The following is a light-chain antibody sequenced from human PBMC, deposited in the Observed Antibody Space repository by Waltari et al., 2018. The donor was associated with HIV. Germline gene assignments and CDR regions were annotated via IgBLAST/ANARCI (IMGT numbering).Light chain of an antibody. CDR3: QQYNNWPPIT. CDR2: DTS. CDR1: ESIRSK. V-gene: IGKV3-15*01. Sequence: EIVMTQYPATLSVSPGERATLSCRASESIRSKVAWYQKKPGQAPRLLIYDTSTRAPGIPATFSGSGSLTDFTLTIVSLPSEHFSIYYCQQYNNWPPITFGQGTLLEIK. J-gene: IGKJ5*01.